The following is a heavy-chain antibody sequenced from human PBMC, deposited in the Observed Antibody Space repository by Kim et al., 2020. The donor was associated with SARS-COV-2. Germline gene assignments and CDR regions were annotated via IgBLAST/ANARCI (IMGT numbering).Heavy chain of an antibody. CDR2: INSDWSTT. Sequence: GGSLRLSCAASGFTFSNYWMHWVRQAPGKGRVWVSRINSDWSTTNYADSVKGRFTISRDNAKNTLYLQMNSLRAEDTAVYFCASFDGDYGDWGQGTLVTVSA. V-gene: IGHV3-74*01. D-gene: IGHD4-17*01. CDR3: ASFDGDYGD. J-gene: IGHJ1*01. CDR1: GFTFSNYW.